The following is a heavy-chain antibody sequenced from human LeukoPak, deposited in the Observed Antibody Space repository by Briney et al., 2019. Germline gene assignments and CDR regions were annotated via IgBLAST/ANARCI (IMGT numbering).Heavy chain of an antibody. J-gene: IGHJ4*02. D-gene: IGHD5-18*01. CDR1: GFTFSSYG. CDR3: ATGRDTAMVRLDY. CDR2: IRYDGTNK. V-gene: IGHV3-30*02. Sequence: PGGSLRLSCAASGFTFSSYGMHWVRQAPGKGLEWVAFIRYDGTNKYYADSVKGRFTISRDNSKNTMYLQINSRRAEDTAVYFCATGRDTAMVRLDYWGQGTLVTVSS.